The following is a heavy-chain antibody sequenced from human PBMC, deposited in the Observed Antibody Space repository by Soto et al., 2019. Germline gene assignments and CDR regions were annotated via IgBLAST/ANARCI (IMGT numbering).Heavy chain of an antibody. J-gene: IGHJ6*02. D-gene: IGHD1-26*01. Sequence: GASVKVSCKASGGTFSSYAISWVRQAPGQGLEWMGGIIPIFGTANYAQKFQGRVTITADKSTSTAYMELSSLRSEDTAVYYCAIKGGTVGATRSGYYYYGMDVWGQGTTVTVSS. CDR2: IIPIFGTA. CDR3: AIKGGTVGATRSGYYYYGMDV. CDR1: GGTFSSYA. V-gene: IGHV1-69*06.